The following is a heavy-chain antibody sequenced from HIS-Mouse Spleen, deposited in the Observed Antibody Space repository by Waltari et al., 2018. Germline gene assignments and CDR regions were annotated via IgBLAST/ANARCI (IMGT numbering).Heavy chain of an antibody. CDR3: ARGEGRELKVDY. V-gene: IGHV4-31*02. Sequence: QVQLQESGPGLVKPSQTLSLTCTVSGGSISSGCYSWVWTRQHPGKGLEWSGYIYYSGSTYYNPSLKSRVTTSVDTSKNQFSLKLSSVTAADTAVYYCARGEGRELKVDYWGQGTLVTVSS. CDR2: IYYSGST. D-gene: IGHD1-7*01. CDR1: GGSISSGCYS. J-gene: IGHJ4*02.